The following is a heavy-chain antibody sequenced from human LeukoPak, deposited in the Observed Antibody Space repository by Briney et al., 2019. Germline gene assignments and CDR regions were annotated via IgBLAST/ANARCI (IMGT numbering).Heavy chain of an antibody. Sequence: PSETLSLTCTVSGGSISSYYWSWIRQPPGEGLEWIGYIYYSGSTNYNPSLKSRVTISVDTSKNQFSLKLSSVTAADTAVYYCARARHGATGYWGQGTLVTVSS. CDR3: ARARHGATGY. CDR2: IYYSGST. J-gene: IGHJ4*02. D-gene: IGHD4-17*01. V-gene: IGHV4-59*01. CDR1: GGSISSYY.